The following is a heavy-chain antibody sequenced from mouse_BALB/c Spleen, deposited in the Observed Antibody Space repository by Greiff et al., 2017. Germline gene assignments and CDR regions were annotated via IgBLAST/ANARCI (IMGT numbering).Heavy chain of an antibody. J-gene: IGHJ4*01. V-gene: IGHV2-2*02. CDR2: IWSGGST. D-gene: IGHD4-1*01. CDR3: ARSNWDGYAMDY. Sequence: VQLQQSGPGLVQPSQSLSITCTVSGFSLTSYGVHWVRQSPGKGLEWLGVIWSGGSTDYNAAFISRLSISKDNSKSQVFFKMNSLQANDTAIYYCARSNWDGYAMDYWGQGTSVTVSS. CDR1: GFSLTSYG.